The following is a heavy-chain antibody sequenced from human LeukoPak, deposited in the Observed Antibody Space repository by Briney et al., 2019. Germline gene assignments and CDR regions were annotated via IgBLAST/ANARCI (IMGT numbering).Heavy chain of an antibody. Sequence: TSQTLSLTCSVSGDSISSGTYYWSWVRQPAGKGLEWIGRIYYSGSTYYNPSLKSRVTISVDTSKNQFSLKLSSVTAADTAVYYCAIIVIAARGAEGFDYWGQGTLVTVSS. CDR1: GDSISSGTYY. CDR3: AIIVIAARGAEGFDY. J-gene: IGHJ4*02. V-gene: IGHV4-61*02. CDR2: IYYSGST. D-gene: IGHD6-6*01.